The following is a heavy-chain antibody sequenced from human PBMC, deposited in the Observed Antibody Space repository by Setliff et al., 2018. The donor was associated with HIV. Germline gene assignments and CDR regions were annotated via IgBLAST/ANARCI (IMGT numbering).Heavy chain of an antibody. Sequence: ASVKVSCKASGYTFTGHYLHWVRQAPGQGLEWLGWVNPSGGSTTYAQKFQGRVTMTRDTSTSTVYMELSSLRSEDTAVYYCARGRYDFWSGYHPFDYWGQGTLVTVSS. CDR2: VNPSGGST. CDR1: GYTFTGHY. J-gene: IGHJ4*02. V-gene: IGHV1-46*01. D-gene: IGHD3-3*01. CDR3: ARGRYDFWSGYHPFDY.